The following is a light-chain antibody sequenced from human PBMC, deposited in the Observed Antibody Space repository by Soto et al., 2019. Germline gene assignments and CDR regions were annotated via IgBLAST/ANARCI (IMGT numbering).Light chain of an antibody. J-gene: IGKJ2*01. V-gene: IGKV1-9*01. Sequence: DIQLTQSPSFLSASVGDRVTITCRASQGISSYLAWYQQKPGKAPKLLIYAASTLQSGVPSRFSGSGSGTEFTLTISSLQPEDFATDYCQQLNSYPRSTFGQGTKLEIK. CDR2: AAS. CDR1: QGISSY. CDR3: QQLNSYPRST.